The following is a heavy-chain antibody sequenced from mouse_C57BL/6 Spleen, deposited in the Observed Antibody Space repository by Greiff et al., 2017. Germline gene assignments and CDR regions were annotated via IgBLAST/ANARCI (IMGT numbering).Heavy chain of an antibody. V-gene: IGHV1-69*01. CDR1: GYTFTSYW. CDR3: ARGDGNYDWFAY. Sequence: QVQLQQPGAELVMPGASVKLSCKASGYTFTSYWMHWVKQRPGQGLEWIGEIDPSDSSTNYNQKFKGKSTLTVDKSSSTAYMQLSSLTSEDSAVYYCARGDGNYDWFAYWGQGTLVTVSA. J-gene: IGHJ3*01. CDR2: IDPSDSST. D-gene: IGHD2-1*01.